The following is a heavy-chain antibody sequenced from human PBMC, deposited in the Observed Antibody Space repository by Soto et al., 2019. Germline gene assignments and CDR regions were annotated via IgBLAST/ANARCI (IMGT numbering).Heavy chain of an antibody. CDR3: ARDLPLGCYDSSGEYFQH. CDR1: GGSISSSSYY. CDR2: IYYSGST. Sequence: SETLSLTCTVSGGSISSSSYYWGWIRQPPGKGLEWIGSIYYSGSTYYNPSLKSQVTISVDTSKNQFSLKLSSVTAADTAVYCCARDLPLGCYDSSGEYFQHWGQGTLVTVSS. D-gene: IGHD3-22*01. V-gene: IGHV4-39*07. J-gene: IGHJ1*01.